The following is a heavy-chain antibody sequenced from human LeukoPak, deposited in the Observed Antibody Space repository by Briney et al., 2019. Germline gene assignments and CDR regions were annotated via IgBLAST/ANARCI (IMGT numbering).Heavy chain of an antibody. V-gene: IGHV4-4*07. Sequence: SETLSLTCTVSGGSISSYYWSWIRQPAGKGLQWIGRIYTSGSTNYNPSLKSRVTMSVDTSKNQFSLKLISVTAADTTVYYCARATYYDFWSGYYYMDVWGKGTTVTVSS. CDR3: ARATYYDFWSGYYYMDV. CDR2: IYTSGST. J-gene: IGHJ6*03. CDR1: GGSISSYY. D-gene: IGHD3-3*01.